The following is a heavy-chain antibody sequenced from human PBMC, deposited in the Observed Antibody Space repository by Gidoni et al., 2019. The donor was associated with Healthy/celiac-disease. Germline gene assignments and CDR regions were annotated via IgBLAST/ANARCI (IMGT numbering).Heavy chain of an antibody. J-gene: IGHJ4*02. V-gene: IGHV3-30*18. CDR3: AKGWHSGYDWGDLVY. CDR2: ISYDGSNK. CDR1: GFTFSSYG. D-gene: IGHD5-12*01. Sequence: QVQLVESGVGGVQPGRSRRLSCGASGFTFSSYGMHWVRQAPGKGLEWVAVISYDGSNKYYADSVKGRFTISRDNSKNTLYLQMNSLRAEDTAVYYCAKGWHSGYDWGDLVYWGQGTLVTVSS.